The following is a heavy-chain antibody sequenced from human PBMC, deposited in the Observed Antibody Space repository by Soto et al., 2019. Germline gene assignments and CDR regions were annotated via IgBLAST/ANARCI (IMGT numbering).Heavy chain of an antibody. CDR1: GFTFSSYW. D-gene: IGHD3-3*01. CDR2: INSDGSST. J-gene: IGHJ6*02. CDR3: ARDLKGTIFGVVIPYYYYYGMDV. V-gene: IGHV3-74*01. Sequence: PGGSLRLSCAASGFTFSSYWMHWVRQAPGKGLVWVSRINSDGSSTSYADSVKGRFTISRDNAKNTLYLQMNSLRAEDTAVYYCARDLKGTIFGVVIPYYYYYGMDVWGQGTTVTVSS.